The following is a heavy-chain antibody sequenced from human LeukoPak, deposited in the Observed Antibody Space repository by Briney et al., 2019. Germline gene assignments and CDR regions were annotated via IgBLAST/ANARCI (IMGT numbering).Heavy chain of an antibody. CDR3: AKDSSSWYGFDY. J-gene: IGHJ4*02. Sequence: GGSLRLSCAASGFSFSSYWMTWIRQAPGKGLEWVANIKEDGTEKYYVDSVKGRFTISRDNARSSLYLQMNSLRAGDTAVYYCAKDSSSWYGFDYWGQGTPVTVSS. V-gene: IGHV3-7*01. D-gene: IGHD6-13*01. CDR1: GFSFSSYW. CDR2: IKEDGTEK.